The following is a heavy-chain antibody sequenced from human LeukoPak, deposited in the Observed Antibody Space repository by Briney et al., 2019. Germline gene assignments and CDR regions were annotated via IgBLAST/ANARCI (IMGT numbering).Heavy chain of an antibody. CDR1: GGSISSGSYY. CDR3: ARESITGTTD. Sequence: PSETLSLTCTVSGGSISSGSYYWSWIRQPAGKGLEWIGRIYTSGSTNYNPSLKSRVTISVDTSKNQFSLKLSSVTAADTAVYYCARESITGTTDWGQGTLVTVFS. J-gene: IGHJ1*01. CDR2: IYTSGST. D-gene: IGHD1-20*01. V-gene: IGHV4-61*02.